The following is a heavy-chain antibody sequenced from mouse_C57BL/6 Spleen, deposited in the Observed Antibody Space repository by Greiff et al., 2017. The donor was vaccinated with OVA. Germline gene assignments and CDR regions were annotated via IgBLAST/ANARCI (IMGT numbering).Heavy chain of an antibody. V-gene: IGHV5-4*03. J-gene: IGHJ4*01. D-gene: IGHD2-4*01. Sequence: EVKLVESGGGLVKPGGSLKLSCAASGFTFSSYAMSWVRQTPEKRLEWVATISDGGSYTYYPDNVKGRFTISRDNAKNNLYLQMSHLKSEDTAMYYCARGYDYDNYAMDYWGQGTSVTVSS. CDR1: GFTFSSYA. CDR2: ISDGGSYT. CDR3: ARGYDYDNYAMDY.